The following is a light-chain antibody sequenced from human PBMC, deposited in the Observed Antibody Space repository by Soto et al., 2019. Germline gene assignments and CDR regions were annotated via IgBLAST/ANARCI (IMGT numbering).Light chain of an antibody. V-gene: IGKV3D-20*01. Sequence: NVLTQSPATLSLSPAEIATLSCGASQSVSSSYLAWYQQKPGLAPRLLIYDASSRATGIPDRFSGSGSGTDFTLTISRLEPEDFAVYYCQQYGSSPITFGQGTRLEIK. CDR2: DAS. J-gene: IGKJ5*01. CDR3: QQYGSSPIT. CDR1: QSVSSSY.